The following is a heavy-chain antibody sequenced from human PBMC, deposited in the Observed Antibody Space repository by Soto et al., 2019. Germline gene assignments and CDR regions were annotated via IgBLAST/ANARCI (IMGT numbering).Heavy chain of an antibody. D-gene: IGHD6-19*01. CDR2: ISYDGRIK. J-gene: IGHJ4*02. CDR1: GFTFSSYA. CDR3: ARDHAPVAGTSLPGY. Sequence: HPGGSLRLSCAASGFTFSSYAMHYVRQAPGKGLEWVALISYDGRIKYYADSVRGRFSISRDNSKNTLYLQMNSLRTEDTAVYYCARDHAPVAGTSLPGYWGQGTLVTVSS. V-gene: IGHV3-30*04.